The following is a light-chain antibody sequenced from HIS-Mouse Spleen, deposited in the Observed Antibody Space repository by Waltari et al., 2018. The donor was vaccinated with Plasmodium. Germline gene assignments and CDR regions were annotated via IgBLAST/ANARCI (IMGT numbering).Light chain of an antibody. CDR1: QDISNY. CDR2: DAS. V-gene: IGKV1-33*01. J-gene: IGKJ3*01. Sequence: DIQMTQSPSSLSASVGDRVTITCQASQDISNYLNWYQQKPGKAPKLLIYDASNLETGVASRFSGSGSGTDFTFTISSMKPEDIATYYCHQYDNLPPAFTFGPGTKVDIK. CDR3: HQYDNLPPAFT.